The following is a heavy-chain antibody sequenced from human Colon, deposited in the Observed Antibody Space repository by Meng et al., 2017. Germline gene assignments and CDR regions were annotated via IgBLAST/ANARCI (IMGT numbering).Heavy chain of an antibody. CDR3: ARGAITRTATALGW. Sequence: QVPVVQSGAGVKKPGASVKLSCKTSGFTFTGYTLHWVRQAPGQSLEWMGWINAADGSTKYSQKFLDRVTITRDTSASTAYMELSSLRSEDTAVYYCARGAITRTATALGWWGQGTLVTVSS. J-gene: IGHJ4*02. CDR1: GFTFTGYT. D-gene: IGHD1-14*01. CDR2: INAADGST. V-gene: IGHV1-3*01.